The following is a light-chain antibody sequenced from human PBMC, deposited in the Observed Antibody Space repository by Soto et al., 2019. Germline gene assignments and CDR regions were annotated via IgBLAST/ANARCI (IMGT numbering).Light chain of an antibody. CDR1: SSNIGNNY. CDR3: AVSDDSLGGSYI. J-gene: IGLJ1*01. Sequence: QSALTQPPSASGTSGQRVTISCSGSSSNIGNNYVSGYQLLLGTAPNLLIYSHNQRPSAVPDRFSGSKSGTSSALAIHGLRSEDEGDYDCAVSDDSLGGSYIFGRGSKVTVL. V-gene: IGLV1-47*02. CDR2: SHN.